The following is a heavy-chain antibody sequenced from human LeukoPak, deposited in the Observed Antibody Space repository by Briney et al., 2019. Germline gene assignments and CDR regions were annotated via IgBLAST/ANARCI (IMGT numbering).Heavy chain of an antibody. CDR2: INPNSGGT. CDR3: ASLDDYYDSSVYSGGAFDI. Sequence: ASVKVSCKASGYSFIEFSMHWVRQAPGQGLEWMGWINPNSGGTNYAQKFQGRVTMTRDTSISTAYMELSRLRSDDTAVYYCASLDDYYDSSVYSGGAFDIWGQGTMVTVSS. D-gene: IGHD3-22*01. CDR1: GYSFIEFS. J-gene: IGHJ3*02. V-gene: IGHV1-2*02.